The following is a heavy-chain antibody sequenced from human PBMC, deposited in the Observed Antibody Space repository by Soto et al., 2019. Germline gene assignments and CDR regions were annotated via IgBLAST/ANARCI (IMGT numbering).Heavy chain of an antibody. V-gene: IGHV3-30*18. D-gene: IGHD3-22*01. Sequence: VGSLRLSCAASGFTFSSYGMHWVRQAPGKGLEWVAVISYDGSNKYYADSVKGRFTISRDNSKNTLYLQMNSLRAEDTAVYYCANLRYYDSSGYYPHAFDIWGQGTMVTVSS. CDR2: ISYDGSNK. CDR3: ANLRYYDSSGYYPHAFDI. J-gene: IGHJ3*02. CDR1: GFTFSSYG.